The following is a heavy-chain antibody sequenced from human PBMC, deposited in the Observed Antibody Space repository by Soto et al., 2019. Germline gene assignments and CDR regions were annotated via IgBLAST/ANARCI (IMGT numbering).Heavy chain of an antibody. CDR1: GFTFSSYA. Sequence: PGGSLRLSCAASGFTFSSYAMSWVRQAPGKGLEWVSAISGSGGSTYYADSVKGRFTISRDNSKNTLYLQMNSLRAEDTAVYYCAKGVRAGVNYSDRPSDYYGMDVWGQGTTVTVSS. CDR2: ISGSGGST. J-gene: IGHJ6*02. V-gene: IGHV3-23*01. CDR3: AKGVRAGVNYSDRPSDYYGMDV. D-gene: IGHD3-22*01.